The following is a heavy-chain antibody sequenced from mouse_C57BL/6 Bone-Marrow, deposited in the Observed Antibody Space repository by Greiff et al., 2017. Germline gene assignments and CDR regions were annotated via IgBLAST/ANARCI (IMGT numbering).Heavy chain of an antibody. CDR1: GFTFSSYA. CDR2: ISDGGSYT. V-gene: IGHV5-4*01. J-gene: IGHJ4*01. Sequence: EVKLVESGGGLVMPGGSLKLSCAASGFTFSSYAMSWVRQTPEKRLEWVATISDGGSYTYYPDNVKGRFTISRDNAKNNLYLQMSHLKSEDTAMYYCARDYHEAMDYWGQGTSVTVSS. CDR3: ARDYHEAMDY.